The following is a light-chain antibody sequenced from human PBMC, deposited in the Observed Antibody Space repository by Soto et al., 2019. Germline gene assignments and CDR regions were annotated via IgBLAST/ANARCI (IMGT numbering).Light chain of an antibody. Sequence: DIVMTQSPLSLPVTPGGPASISCRSSQSLLHSNGYNYLDWYLQKPGQSPQLLIYLGSNRSSGVPDRFSGSGSGTDFTLKISRVEPEDVGVYYCMQALQTPLTFGGGTKVEIK. J-gene: IGKJ4*01. CDR2: LGS. CDR1: QSLLHSNGYNY. V-gene: IGKV2-28*01. CDR3: MQALQTPLT.